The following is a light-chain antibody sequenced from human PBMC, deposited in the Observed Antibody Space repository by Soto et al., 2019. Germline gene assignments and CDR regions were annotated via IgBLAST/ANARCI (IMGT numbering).Light chain of an antibody. CDR1: QSVSSSY. V-gene: IGKV3-20*01. CDR3: QQYGSSQGYT. Sequence: EIVLTQSPGTLSLSPGERATLSCRASQSVSSSYLAWYQQKPGQAPRLLIYGASSRATGIPDRFSGSGSGTAFTLTISRLEPEDFAVYYCQQYGSSQGYTFGQGTKLEIK. CDR2: GAS. J-gene: IGKJ2*01.